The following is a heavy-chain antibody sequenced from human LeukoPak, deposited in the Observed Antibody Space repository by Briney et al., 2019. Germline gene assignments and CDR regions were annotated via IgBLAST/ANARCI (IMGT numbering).Heavy chain of an antibody. D-gene: IGHD6-13*01. CDR3: SREETGIAAAGRYAFDI. V-gene: IGHV3-48*01. Sequence: GGSLRLSCPASGFTLSNYRLNWLRQATAREGAGVSYISRSSSTIYYADSLKDRFTISRHNANNSLYLQVNSLRADDTAGYFCSREETGIAAAGRYAFDIWGEGTMVTVSS. CDR2: ISRSSSTI. J-gene: IGHJ3*02. CDR1: GFTLSNYR.